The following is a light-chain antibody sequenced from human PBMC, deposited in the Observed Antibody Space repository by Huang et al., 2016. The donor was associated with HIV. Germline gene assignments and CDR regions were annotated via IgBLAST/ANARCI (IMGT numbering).Light chain of an antibody. J-gene: IGKJ1*01. CDR3: QPYYTTPWT. CDR2: WAS. Sequence: EIVMTQSLVSLAVSLGERAAINCKSSQSVLYSSNNVNLLAWYQQKPGQSPRLLIYWASTREFGVPDRFSGSGSGTDFTLTSSSLHAEDVAVDYGQPYYTTPWTFGQGTKVEIK. CDR1: QSVLYSSNNVNL. V-gene: IGKV4-1*01.